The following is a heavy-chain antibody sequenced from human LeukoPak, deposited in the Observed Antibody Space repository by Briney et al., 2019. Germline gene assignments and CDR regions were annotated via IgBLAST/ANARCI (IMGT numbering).Heavy chain of an antibody. CDR1: GGSMNTYY. V-gene: IGHV4-4*07. CDR2: VYTSGYS. Sequence: SETLSLTCSVSGGSMNTYYWTWMRQPAGKGLEWIGRVYTSGYSKTNPSLQSRVTMSVDTSKRQLSLMLTSLTAADTAVYYCAREFLGETTNYFDYGGGGTLVTVSS. J-gene: IGHJ4*02. CDR3: AREFLGETTNYFDY. D-gene: IGHD3-16*01.